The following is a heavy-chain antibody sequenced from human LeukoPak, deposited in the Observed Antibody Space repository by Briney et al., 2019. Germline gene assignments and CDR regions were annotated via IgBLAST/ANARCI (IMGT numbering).Heavy chain of an antibody. V-gene: IGHV1-69*13. CDR1: RGTFSSYA. Sequence: ASVKVSCKASRGTFSSYAISWVRQAPGQGLEWMGGTIPIFGTANYAQKFQGRVTISADESTSTAYMELRSLRSDDTAVYYCARIEGGAYYDILTGYYFWGQGTLVTVSS. D-gene: IGHD3-9*01. CDR2: TIPIFGTA. CDR3: ARIEGGAYYDILTGYYF. J-gene: IGHJ4*02.